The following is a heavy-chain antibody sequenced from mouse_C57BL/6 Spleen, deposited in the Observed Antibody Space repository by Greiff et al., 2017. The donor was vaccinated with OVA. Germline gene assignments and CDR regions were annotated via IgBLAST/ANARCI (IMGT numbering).Heavy chain of an antibody. CDR1: GFTFSDYG. V-gene: IGHV5-17*01. CDR2: ISSGSSTI. CDR3: ARDYYGSSYAMDY. J-gene: IGHJ4*01. D-gene: IGHD1-1*01. Sequence: EVQLVESGGGLVKPGGSLKLSCAASGFTFSDYGMHWVRQAPEKGLEWVAYISSGSSTIYYADTVKGRFTISRDNAKNTLFLQMTNLRSEDTAMYYCARDYYGSSYAMDYWGQGTSVTVSS.